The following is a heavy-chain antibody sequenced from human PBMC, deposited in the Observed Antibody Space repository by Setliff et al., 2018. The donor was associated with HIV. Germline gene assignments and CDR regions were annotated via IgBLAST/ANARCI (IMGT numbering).Heavy chain of an antibody. J-gene: IGHJ3*02. D-gene: IGHD3-22*01. Sequence: SETLSLTCTVSGDSVSSRSYYWSWIRQPPGKGLEWIGSIYHSGSTYYNPSLKSRVTISVDTSKNQFSLKLSSVTAADTAVYYCASLQFTYYYDSSGFGSDPFDIWGQGTMVTVSS. V-gene: IGHV4-39*07. CDR2: IYHSGST. CDR1: GDSVSSRSYY. CDR3: ASLQFTYYYDSSGFGSDPFDI.